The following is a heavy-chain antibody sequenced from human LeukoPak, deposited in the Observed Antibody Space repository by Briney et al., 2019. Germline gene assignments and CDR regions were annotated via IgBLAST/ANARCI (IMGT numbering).Heavy chain of an antibody. CDR3: TSSQTGDYFDY. Sequence: SETLSLTCTVSGGSISSSSYYWGWIRQPPGKGLEWIGSIYYSGSTYYNPSLKSRVTISVDTSKNQFSLKLSSVTAADTAVYYCTSSQTGDYFDYWGQGILVTVSS. CDR2: IYYSGST. V-gene: IGHV4-39*01. J-gene: IGHJ4*02. CDR1: GGSISSSSYY. D-gene: IGHD7-27*01.